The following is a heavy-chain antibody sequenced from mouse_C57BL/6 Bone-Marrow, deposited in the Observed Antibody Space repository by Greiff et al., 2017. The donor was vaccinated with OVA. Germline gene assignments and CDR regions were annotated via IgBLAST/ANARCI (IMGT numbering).Heavy chain of an antibody. D-gene: IGHD1-1*01. CDR1: GYTFTSYG. CDR3: ARRVMSGSSWYFDV. J-gene: IGHJ1*03. V-gene: IGHV1-81*01. Sequence: VKLQESGAELARPGASVKLSCKASGYTFTSYGISWVKQRTGQGLEWIGEIYPRSGNTYYNEKFKGKATLTADKSSSTAYMELRSLTSEDSAVYFCARRVMSGSSWYFDVWGTGTTVTVSS. CDR2: IYPRSGNT.